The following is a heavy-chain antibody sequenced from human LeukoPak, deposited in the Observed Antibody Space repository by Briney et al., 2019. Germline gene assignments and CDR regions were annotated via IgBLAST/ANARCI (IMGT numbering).Heavy chain of an antibody. D-gene: IGHD3-3*01. Sequence: GGSLRLSCAASGFTFSSYGMHWVRQAPGKGLEWVAFIRYDGSNKYYADSVKGRFTISRDNSKNTLYLQMNSLRAEDTAVYYCAKMGKRITIFGVVPYYFDYWGQGTLVTVSS. CDR2: IRYDGSNK. CDR3: AKMGKRITIFGVVPYYFDY. CDR1: GFTFSSYG. J-gene: IGHJ4*02. V-gene: IGHV3-30*02.